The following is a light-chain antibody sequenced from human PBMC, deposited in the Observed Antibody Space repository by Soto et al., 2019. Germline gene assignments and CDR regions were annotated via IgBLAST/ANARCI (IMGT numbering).Light chain of an antibody. CDR1: QSVSSSY. Sequence: EIVLTQSPGTLSLSPGERATLSCRASQSVSSSYLAWYQQQPGQAPRLLIYGASSRATGIPDRFSGSGAGTDFTLTISRLEPDEFSVYYCQQYGSSPITFGQGTRLEIK. CDR2: GAS. V-gene: IGKV3-20*01. CDR3: QQYGSSPIT. J-gene: IGKJ5*01.